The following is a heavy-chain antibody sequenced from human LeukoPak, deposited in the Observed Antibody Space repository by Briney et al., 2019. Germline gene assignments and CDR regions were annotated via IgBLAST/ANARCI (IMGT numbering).Heavy chain of an antibody. Sequence: SETLSLTCTVPGGSISSYYWSWIRQPPGKGLEWIGYIYYSGSTNYNPSLKSRVTISVDTSKNQFSLRLSSVTAADTAVYYCARAGYDFWSGLEFYGMDVWGQGTTVTVSS. J-gene: IGHJ6*02. CDR2: IYYSGST. CDR3: ARAGYDFWSGLEFYGMDV. D-gene: IGHD3-3*01. CDR1: GGSISSYY. V-gene: IGHV4-59*01.